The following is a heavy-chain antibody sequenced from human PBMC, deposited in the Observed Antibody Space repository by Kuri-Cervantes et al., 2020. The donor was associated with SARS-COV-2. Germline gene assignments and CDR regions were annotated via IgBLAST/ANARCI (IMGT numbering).Heavy chain of an antibody. CDR2: IYHSGST. D-gene: IGHD3-22*01. Sequence: GSLRLSCTVSGYSISSGYYWGWIRQPPGKGLEWIGSIYHSGSTYYNPSLKSRVTISVDTSKNQFSLKLSSVTAADTAVYYCASAQGPYYYDSSGYYRFDYWGQGTLVTVSS. CDR3: ASAQGPYYYDSSGYYRFDY. CDR1: GYSISSGYY. V-gene: IGHV4-38-2*02. J-gene: IGHJ4*02.